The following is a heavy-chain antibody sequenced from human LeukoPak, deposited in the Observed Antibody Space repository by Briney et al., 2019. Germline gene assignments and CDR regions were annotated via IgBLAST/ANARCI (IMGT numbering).Heavy chain of an antibody. CDR3: ARDGGGYSGYEY. CDR2: TRNKANSYTT. CDR1: GFTFSDHY. D-gene: IGHD5-12*01. J-gene: IGHJ4*02. Sequence: GGSLRLSCAASGFTFSDHYMDWVRQAPGKGLEWVGRTRNKANSYTTEYAASVKGRFTISRDDSKNSLYLQMNSLKTEDTAVYYCARDGGGYSGYEYWGQGTLVTVSP. V-gene: IGHV3-72*01.